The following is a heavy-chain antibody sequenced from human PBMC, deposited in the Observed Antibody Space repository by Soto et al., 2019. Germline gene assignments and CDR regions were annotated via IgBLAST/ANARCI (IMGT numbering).Heavy chain of an antibody. D-gene: IGHD2-15*01. CDR1: CGSINSNNYY. V-gene: IGHV4-39*02. J-gene: IGHJ4*02. CDR2: IYYDGST. Sequence: PSETLSLTCTVSCGSINSNNYYWAWIRQPPGKGLAWITSIYYDGSTYYNPSLKSRVSISVDTSKNHFSLKLSSVTAADTAVYYCAKVVVAATRHTDFDSWGQGTLVTVSS. CDR3: AKVVVAATRHTDFDS.